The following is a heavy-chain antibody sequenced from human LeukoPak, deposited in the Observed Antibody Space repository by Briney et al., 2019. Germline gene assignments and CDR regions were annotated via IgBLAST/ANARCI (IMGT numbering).Heavy chain of an antibody. Sequence: SVKVSCKASGGTFSSYAISWVRQAPGQGLEWMGRIIPIFGIANYAQKFQGRVTITPDKSTSTAYMELSSLRSEDTAVYYCARGREEDSSGYYYGFDYWGQGTLVTVSS. CDR3: ARGREEDSSGYYYGFDY. CDR2: IIPIFGIA. J-gene: IGHJ4*02. V-gene: IGHV1-69*04. D-gene: IGHD3-22*01. CDR1: GGTFSSYA.